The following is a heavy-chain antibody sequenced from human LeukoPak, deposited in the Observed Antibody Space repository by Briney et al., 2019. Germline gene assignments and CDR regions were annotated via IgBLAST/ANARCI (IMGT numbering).Heavy chain of an antibody. D-gene: IGHD3-16*01. Sequence: GGSLRLSCAASGFTFDDYAMHWVRQAPGKGLEWVSGISWNSGSIGYADSVKGRFTISRDNAKNSLYLQMNSLRAEDTAVYYCAKDLGGSSYYYYGMDVWGQGTTVTVSS. CDR2: ISWNSGSI. CDR3: AKDLGGSSYYYYGMDV. CDR1: GFTFDDYA. V-gene: IGHV3-9*01. J-gene: IGHJ6*02.